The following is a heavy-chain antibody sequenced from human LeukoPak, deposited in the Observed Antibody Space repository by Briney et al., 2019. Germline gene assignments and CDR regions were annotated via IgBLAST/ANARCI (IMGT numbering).Heavy chain of an antibody. V-gene: IGHV4-4*07. CDR3: ARDKVVVAASGKYYFDY. CDR1: GAPVNNHH. Sequence: PSETLSLTCSVSGAPVNNHHWGWIRQPAGKGLEWIGSITASGSTNYTPSLRSRVTISVDKSKNQLFLRLASVTAADTAVYYCARDKVVVAASGKYYFDYWGQGTLVAVSS. CDR2: ITASGST. J-gene: IGHJ4*02. D-gene: IGHD2-15*01.